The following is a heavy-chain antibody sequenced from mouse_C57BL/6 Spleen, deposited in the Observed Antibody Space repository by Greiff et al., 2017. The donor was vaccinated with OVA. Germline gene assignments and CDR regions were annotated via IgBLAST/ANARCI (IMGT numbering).Heavy chain of an antibody. J-gene: IGHJ1*03. CDR3: ARIYDGDDPNWYFDV. D-gene: IGHD1-2*01. Sequence: QVQLQQSGPELVKPGASVKISCKASGYTFTDYYINWVKQRPGQGLEWIGWIFPGSGSTYYNEKFKGKATLTVDKSSSTAYMLLSSLTSEDSAVYFCARIYDGDDPNWYFDVWGTGTTVTVSS. CDR2: IFPGSGST. V-gene: IGHV1-75*01. CDR1: GYTFTDYY.